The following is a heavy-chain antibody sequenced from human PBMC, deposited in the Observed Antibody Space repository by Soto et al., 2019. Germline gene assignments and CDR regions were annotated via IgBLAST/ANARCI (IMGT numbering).Heavy chain of an antibody. CDR3: AKDRQFRSYYESAGHYNN. CDR2: ISGSGGVT. J-gene: IGHJ4*02. V-gene: IGHV3-23*01. CDR1: GFTFKNYD. D-gene: IGHD3-10*01. Sequence: EVQLLESGGGLVQPGGCLRLSCVASGFTFKNYDMRWVRQAPGKGLEWVSGISGSGGVTYYADSVKGRFTISRDNSKNTLYLQMNSLRANDTAVYYCAKDRQFRSYYESAGHYNNWGQGTLVTVSS.